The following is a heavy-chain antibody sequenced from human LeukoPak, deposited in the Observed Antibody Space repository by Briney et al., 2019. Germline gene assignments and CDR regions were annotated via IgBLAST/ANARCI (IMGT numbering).Heavy chain of an antibody. CDR3: TRGELEVDY. D-gene: IGHD1-1*01. CDR1: GYTFTNDD. V-gene: IGHV1-8*01. J-gene: IGHJ4*02. Sequence: ASVKVSCKASGYTFTNDDISWVRQATGQGLEWIGKMNSNSGNTGYAQKFQGRVTMTRSTSVSTVHMELNSLTSEDTAVYYCTRGELEVDYWGQGTLVTVSS. CDR2: MNSNSGNT.